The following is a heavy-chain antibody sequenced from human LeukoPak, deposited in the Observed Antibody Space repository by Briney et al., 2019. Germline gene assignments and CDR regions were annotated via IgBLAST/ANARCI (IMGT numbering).Heavy chain of an antibody. CDR1: GYTFIMYG. CDR2: ISPYNGNT. CDR3: ARDRGTMVAGGGDYDY. J-gene: IGHJ4*02. V-gene: IGHV1-18*01. D-gene: IGHD6-19*01. Sequence: ASVKVSCKASGYTFIMYGISWVRQAPGQGLEWMGWISPYNGNTNYAQKLQGRVTMTTDTSTSTAYMELKSLRSDDTAVYYCARDRGTMVAGGGDYDYWGQGTLVTVSS.